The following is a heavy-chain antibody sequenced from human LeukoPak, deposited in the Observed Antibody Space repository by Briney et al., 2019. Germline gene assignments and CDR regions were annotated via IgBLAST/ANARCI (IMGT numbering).Heavy chain of an antibody. J-gene: IGHJ4*02. V-gene: IGHV4-38-2*02. Sequence: SETLSLTCTVSGYSISNGYYWGWIRQPPGKGLEWIGSIYHSGSTYYNPSLKSRVTISVDTSKNQFSLKLSSVTAADTAVYYCARERSSGYSSYADYWGQGTLVTVSS. D-gene: IGHD3-22*01. CDR1: GYSISNGYY. CDR2: IYHSGST. CDR3: ARERSSGYSSYADY.